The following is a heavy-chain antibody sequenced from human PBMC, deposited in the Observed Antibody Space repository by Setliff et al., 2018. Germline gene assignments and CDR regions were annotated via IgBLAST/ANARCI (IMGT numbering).Heavy chain of an antibody. CDR1: GGSISSSSYY. D-gene: IGHD2-2*01. CDR3: AGLGGSSTSGGFYYFYYYMDV. CDR2: IYYSGST. J-gene: IGHJ6*03. Sequence: KPSETLSLTCTVSGGSISSSSYYWGWIRQPPGKGLEWIGSIYYSGSTYYNPSLKSRVTISVDTSKNQFSLNLSSVTAADTAVYYCAGLGGSSTSGGFYYFYYYMDVWGKGTTVTVSS. V-gene: IGHV4-39*01.